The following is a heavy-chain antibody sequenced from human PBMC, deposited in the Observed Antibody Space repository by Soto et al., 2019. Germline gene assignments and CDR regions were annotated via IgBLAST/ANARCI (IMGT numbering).Heavy chain of an antibody. CDR2: IIPFLSAT. CDR1: GGHFDRFA. Sequence: QVQLVQSGAEVKKPGSSVKVSCRASGGHFDRFALSWLRQAHGQGLEWMGGIIPFLSATTYAHKFQGRVTITADESANTLYLALRSLTSDDTAVYYCVRGEDDYGDFGSMDVWGQGTSVTVSS. D-gene: IGHD4-17*01. J-gene: IGHJ6*01. CDR3: VRGEDDYGDFGSMDV. V-gene: IGHV1-69*01.